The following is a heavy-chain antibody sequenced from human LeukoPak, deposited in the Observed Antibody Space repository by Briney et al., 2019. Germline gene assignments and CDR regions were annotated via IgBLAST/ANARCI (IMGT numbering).Heavy chain of an antibody. CDR3: ARSTRYCSSTSCYYQLFDY. D-gene: IGHD2-2*01. Sequence: ASVKVSCKASGYTFTSYGISWVRQAPGQGLEWMGWISAYNGNTNYAQRLQGRVTMTTDTSTSTAYMELRSLRSEDTAVYYCARSTRYCSSTSCYYQLFDYWGQGTLVTVSS. J-gene: IGHJ4*02. CDR2: ISAYNGNT. V-gene: IGHV1-18*01. CDR1: GYTFTSYG.